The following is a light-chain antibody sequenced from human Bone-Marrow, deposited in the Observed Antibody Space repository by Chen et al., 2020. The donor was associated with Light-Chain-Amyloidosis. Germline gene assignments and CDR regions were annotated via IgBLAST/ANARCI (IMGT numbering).Light chain of an antibody. CDR2: DDS. Sequence: SYVLTQPSSAAVAPGQTATLACGGNNIGSTSVHWYQQTPGQAPLLVVYDDSDRPSGIPERLSGSNSGNTATLTISRVEAGDEADYYCQVWDRSRDRPVFGGGTKLTVL. V-gene: IGLV3-21*02. CDR3: QVWDRSRDRPV. J-gene: IGLJ3*02. CDR1: NIGSTS.